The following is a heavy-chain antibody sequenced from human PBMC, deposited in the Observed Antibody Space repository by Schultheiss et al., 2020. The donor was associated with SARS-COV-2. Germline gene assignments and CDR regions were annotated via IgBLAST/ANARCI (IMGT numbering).Heavy chain of an antibody. V-gene: IGHV4-34*01. J-gene: IGHJ6*03. CDR3: AREFGMVATRRYYYYMDV. D-gene: IGHD5-12*01. CDR1: GGSFSGYY. Sequence: GSLRLSCAVYGGSFSGYYWSWIRQPPGKGLEWIGEINHSGSTNYNPSLKSRVTISVDTSKNQFSLKLSSVTAADTAVYYCAREFGMVATRRYYYYMDVWGKGTTVTVSS. CDR2: INHSGST.